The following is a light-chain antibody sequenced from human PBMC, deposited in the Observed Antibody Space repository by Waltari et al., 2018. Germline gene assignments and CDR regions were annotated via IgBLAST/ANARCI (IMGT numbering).Light chain of an antibody. CDR1: QSLLHSNGYNY. V-gene: IGKV2-28*01. CDR3: MQALQTPYT. CDR2: VGS. J-gene: IGKJ2*01. Sequence: DIVMTQSPLSLPVPPGEPASTSCSSSQSLLHSNGYNYLDWYLQKPGRSPQLLIYVGSNRACGVPDRFSGSGSGTDFTLKISRVEAEDVGVYYCMQALQTPYTFGQGTKLEIK.